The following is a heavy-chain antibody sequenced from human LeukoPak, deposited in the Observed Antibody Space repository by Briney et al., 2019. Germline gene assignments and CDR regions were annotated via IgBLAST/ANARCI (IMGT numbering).Heavy chain of an antibody. J-gene: IGHJ4*02. CDR2: ISGSGGST. Sequence: GGSLRLSCAASGFTFSSYAMSWVRQAPGKGLEWGSAISGSGGSTYYADSVKGRFTISRDNSKNTLYLQMNSLSAEDTAVYYCAKGERITMVRGVISHYFAYWGQGTLVTVSS. D-gene: IGHD3-10*01. CDR1: GFTFSSYA. V-gene: IGHV3-23*01. CDR3: AKGERITMVRGVISHYFAY.